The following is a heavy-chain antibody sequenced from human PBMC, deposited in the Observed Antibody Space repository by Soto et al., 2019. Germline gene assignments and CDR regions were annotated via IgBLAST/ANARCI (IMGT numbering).Heavy chain of an antibody. CDR3: AKEQKDSSSWSELNY. CDR2: ISGSGGST. D-gene: IGHD6-13*01. CDR1: GFTFSSYA. Sequence: EVQLLESGGGLVQPGGSLRLSCAASGFTFSSYAMSWVRQAPGKGLEWVSAISGSGGSTSYAGSVKGRFTISRDNSKNTLYLQMNSLRAEDTAVYYCAKEQKDSSSWSELNYWGQGTLVTVSS. V-gene: IGHV3-23*01. J-gene: IGHJ4*02.